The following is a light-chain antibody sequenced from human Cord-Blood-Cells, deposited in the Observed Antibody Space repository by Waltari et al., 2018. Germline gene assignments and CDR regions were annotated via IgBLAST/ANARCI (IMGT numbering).Light chain of an antibody. CDR2: KAS. V-gene: IGKV1-5*03. J-gene: IGKJ1*01. Sequence: DIQMTQSPSTLSASVGDRVTITCRASQSISSWLAWYQQKPGKAPKLLIYKASSLESGVPSRFSGGGSGTEFTLNISSRQPDDFATYYCQQYNSYSRTFGQGTKVEIK. CDR1: QSISSW. CDR3: QQYNSYSRT.